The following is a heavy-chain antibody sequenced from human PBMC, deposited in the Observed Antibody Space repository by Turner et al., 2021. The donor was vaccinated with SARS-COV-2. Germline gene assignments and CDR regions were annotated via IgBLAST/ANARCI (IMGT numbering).Heavy chain of an antibody. CDR1: GGSVRSSSYY. CDR3: ASQRVGATIYYDYGMDV. CDR2: AYYKGNT. D-gene: IGHD1-26*01. Sequence: QLQLQESGPGLMKSSETLSLTCTVSGGSVRSSSYYWGWIRQPPGKGLEWIGNAYYKGNTYYNPSLKSRVTISVDTSKNQFSLNLNSVTAADTAMYYCASQRVGATIYYDYGMDVWGQGATVTVSS. J-gene: IGHJ6*02. V-gene: IGHV4-39*01.